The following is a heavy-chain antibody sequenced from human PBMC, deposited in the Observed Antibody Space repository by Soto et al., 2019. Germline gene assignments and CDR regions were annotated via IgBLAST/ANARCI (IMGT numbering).Heavy chain of an antibody. D-gene: IGHD2-8*01. J-gene: IGHJ3*02. CDR2: IYYRGST. CDR3: ERGEFKGEVGTYGFHI. CDR1: AGSVSSGSYY. Sequence: PSETLSLTCTVSAGSVSSGSYYWSWIRQPPGKGLEWLGYIYYRGSTTYNLSLKSRVTLSVDTSKNQSSIKLSSVTADDTAVYNCERGEFKGEVGTYGFHIWGYGRMAAVS. V-gene: IGHV4-61*01.